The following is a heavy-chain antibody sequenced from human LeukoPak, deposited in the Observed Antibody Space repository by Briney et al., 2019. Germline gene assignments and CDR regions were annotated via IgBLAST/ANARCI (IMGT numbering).Heavy chain of an antibody. V-gene: IGHV4-30-2*01. CDR3: ARDLNSGYNYGGAFDI. Sequence: SETLSLTCTVSGGSISSGGYYWSWIRQPPGKGLEWIGYIYHSGSTYYNPSLKSRVTISVDRSKNQFSLNLTSVTAADTAVYYCARDLNSGYNYGGAFDIWGQGTMVTVSS. D-gene: IGHD5-18*01. CDR2: IYHSGST. CDR1: GGSISSGGYY. J-gene: IGHJ3*02.